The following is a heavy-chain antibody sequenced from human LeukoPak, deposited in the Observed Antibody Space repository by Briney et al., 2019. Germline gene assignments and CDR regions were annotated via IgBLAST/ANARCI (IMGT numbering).Heavy chain of an antibody. Sequence: GSLRLSCAASGFTFSDYYMSWIRQAPGKGLEWIGSIYHSGSTYYNPSLKSRVTISVDTSKNQFSLKLSSVTAADTAVYYCARADYSSGWYGWFDPWGQGTLVTVSS. V-gene: IGHV4-38-2*01. D-gene: IGHD6-19*01. J-gene: IGHJ5*02. CDR1: GFTFSDYY. CDR2: IYHSGST. CDR3: ARADYSSGWYGWFDP.